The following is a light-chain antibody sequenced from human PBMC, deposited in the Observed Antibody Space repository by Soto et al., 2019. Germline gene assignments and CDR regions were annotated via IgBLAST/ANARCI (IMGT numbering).Light chain of an antibody. Sequence: QSALTQPASVSGSPGQSITISCTGTSSDVGVYNYVSWYQQHPGKAPKLMIYDVSNRPSGVSNRFSRSKSGNTASPTISGLQAEDEADYYCSSYAGSSALAVFGGGTKLTVL. V-gene: IGLV2-14*03. J-gene: IGLJ2*01. CDR3: SSYAGSSALAV. CDR1: SSDVGVYNY. CDR2: DVS.